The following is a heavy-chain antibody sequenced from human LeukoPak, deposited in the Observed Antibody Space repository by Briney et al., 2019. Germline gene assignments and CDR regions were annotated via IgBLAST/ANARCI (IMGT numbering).Heavy chain of an antibody. J-gene: IGHJ4*02. CDR2: IYSGGNT. CDR1: GFTVSSNY. Sequence: GGSLRLSCAASGFTVSSNYMSWVRQAPGKGLEWVSVIYSGGNTYYADSVKGRFTISRDNSKNTLYLQMNSLRAEDTAVYYCARIAAAGTDFDYWGQGTLVTVSS. D-gene: IGHD6-13*01. V-gene: IGHV3-66*02. CDR3: ARIAAAGTDFDY.